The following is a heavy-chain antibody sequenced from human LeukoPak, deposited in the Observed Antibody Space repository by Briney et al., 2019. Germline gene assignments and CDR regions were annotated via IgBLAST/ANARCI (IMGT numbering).Heavy chain of an antibody. V-gene: IGHV3-74*01. J-gene: IGHJ4*02. Sequence: PGGSLRLSCAAFGFTFSSYWMHWVRHAPGKGLVWVSRSNSDGSSTNYADSVKGRFTISRDNAKNTLYLQMNSLRAEDTAVYYCARGGDYPFDYWGQGTLVTVSS. CDR1: GFTFSSYW. D-gene: IGHD4-17*01. CDR2: SNSDGSST. CDR3: ARGGDYPFDY.